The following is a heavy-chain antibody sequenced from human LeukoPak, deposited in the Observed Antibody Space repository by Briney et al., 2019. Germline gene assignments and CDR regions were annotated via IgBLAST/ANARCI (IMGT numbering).Heavy chain of an antibody. CDR1: GDSVSSNSGA. D-gene: IGHD3-10*01. CDR2: TYYRSKWYN. CDR3: ARDVNYYGSGSYYNGGDYYYYYYMDV. V-gene: IGHV6-1*01. J-gene: IGHJ6*03. Sequence: SQTLSLTSAIAGDSVSSNSGAWNWIRQSPSRGLEWLGRTYYRSKWYNDYAVSVKSRTTMNPATSKNQFSLQLNSVSPEDTAVYYCARDVNYYGSGSYYNGGDYYYYYYMDVWGKGTTVTVSS.